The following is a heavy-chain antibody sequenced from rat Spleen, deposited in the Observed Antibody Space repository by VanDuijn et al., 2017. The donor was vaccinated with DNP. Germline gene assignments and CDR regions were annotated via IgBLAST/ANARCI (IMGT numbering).Heavy chain of an antibody. D-gene: IGHD4-3*01. CDR2: ISYSGNT. CDR3: ARTYNSGYGGFAY. CDR1: GYSITSNY. Sequence: EVQLQESGPGLLKPSQSLSLTCSVTGYSITSNYWGWIRKFPRNKMEWIGHISYSGNTSYNPSLKSRISITRDTSKNQFFLQLNSVTTEDTATYYCARTYNSGYGGFAYWGQGTLVTVSS. J-gene: IGHJ3*01. V-gene: IGHV3-1*01.